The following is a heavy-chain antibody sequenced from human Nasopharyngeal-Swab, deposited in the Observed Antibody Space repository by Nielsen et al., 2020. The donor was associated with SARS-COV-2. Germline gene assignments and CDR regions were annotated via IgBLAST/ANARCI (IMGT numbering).Heavy chain of an antibody. D-gene: IGHD3-22*01. CDR1: GFTFSSYA. J-gene: IGHJ4*02. CDR2: IRGSGGST. CDR3: AKDRGIVVVIGFDY. Sequence: GESLKISCAASGFTFSSYAMSWVRQAPGKGLEWVSAIRGSGGSTYYADSVKGRFTISRDNSKNTLYLQMNSLRAEDTAVYYCAKDRGIVVVIGFDYWGQGTLVTVSS. V-gene: IGHV3-23*01.